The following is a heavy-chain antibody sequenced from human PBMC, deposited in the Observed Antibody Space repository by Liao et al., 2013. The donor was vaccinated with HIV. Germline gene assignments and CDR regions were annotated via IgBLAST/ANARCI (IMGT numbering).Heavy chain of an antibody. Sequence: QVQLQESGPGLVKPSETLSLTCTVSGGSISSYYWSWIRQPAGKGLEWIGRISTSGSTNYNPSLQESSHHVSRHVQEPTSPSKLSSVTAADTAVYYCARGPYYDFGSGYYPYYFDYWGPREPVVTVSS. J-gene: IGHJ4*02. CDR2: ISTSGST. CDR3: ARGPYYDFGSGYYPYYFDY. V-gene: IGHV4-4*07. CDR1: GGSISSYY. D-gene: IGHD3-3*01.